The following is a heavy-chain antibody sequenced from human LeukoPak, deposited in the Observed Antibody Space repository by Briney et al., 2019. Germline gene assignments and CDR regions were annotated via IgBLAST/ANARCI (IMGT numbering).Heavy chain of an antibody. Sequence: ETLSLTCAVSGGSISSSNWWSWVRQAPGKGLEWVSAISGSGGSTYYADSVKGRFTISRDNSKNTLYLQMNSLRAEDTAVYYCAKDRDSSGWYDWFDPWGQGTLVTVSS. D-gene: IGHD6-19*01. CDR3: AKDRDSSGWYDWFDP. CDR1: GGSISSSN. V-gene: IGHV3-23*01. CDR2: ISGSGGST. J-gene: IGHJ5*02.